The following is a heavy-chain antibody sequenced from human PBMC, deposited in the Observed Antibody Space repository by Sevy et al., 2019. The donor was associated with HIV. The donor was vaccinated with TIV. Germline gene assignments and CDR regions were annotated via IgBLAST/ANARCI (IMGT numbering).Heavy chain of an antibody. D-gene: IGHD3-3*01. CDR3: AADPRNDFWSGYSSYYYGMDV. Sequence: ASVKVSCKASGFTFTSSAVQWVRQARGQRLEWIGWIVVGSGNTNCAQKFQERVTITRDMSTSTAYMELSSLRSEDTAVYYCAADPRNDFWSGYSSYYYGMDVWGQGTTVTVSS. J-gene: IGHJ6*02. CDR2: IVVGSGNT. CDR1: GFTFTSSA. V-gene: IGHV1-58*01.